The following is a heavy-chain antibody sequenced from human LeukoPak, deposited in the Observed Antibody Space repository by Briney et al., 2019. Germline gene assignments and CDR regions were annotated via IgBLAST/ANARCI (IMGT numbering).Heavy chain of an antibody. CDR2: IYASGDT. J-gene: IGHJ4*02. D-gene: IGHD3-10*01. CDR3: ARDHPGANFDY. V-gene: IGHV4-61*02. Sequence: PSQTLSLTCTVSGGSISSGNYYWSWIRQPAGKGLEWIGRIYASGDTNYNPSLKTRVTISIDTSKNQFSLRLNSVTAADTAVYYCARDHPGANFDYWGQGTLVTVSS. CDR1: GGSISSGNYY.